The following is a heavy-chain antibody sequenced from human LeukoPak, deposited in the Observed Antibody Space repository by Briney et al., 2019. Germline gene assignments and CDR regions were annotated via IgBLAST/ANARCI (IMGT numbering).Heavy chain of an antibody. V-gene: IGHV3-23*01. D-gene: IGHD3-3*01. CDR2: MSGTGDST. CDR3: AKADATIGGAFDI. CDR1: GLTFRNYA. J-gene: IGHJ3*02. Sequence: AGGSLRLSCAASGLTFRNYAMSWARQAPGKGLEWVSIMSGTGDSTYYAASMKGRFTTSRDNPRSTVYLQMNSLRAEDTAVYFCAKADATIGGAFDIWGQGTMVTVSS.